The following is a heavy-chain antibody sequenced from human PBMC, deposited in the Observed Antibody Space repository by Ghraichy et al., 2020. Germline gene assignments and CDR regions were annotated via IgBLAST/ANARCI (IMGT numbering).Heavy chain of an antibody. Sequence: GESLNISCAASGFTFSSYWMHWVRQAPGKGLVWVSRINSDGSSTSYADSVKGRFTISRDNAKNTLYLQMNSLRAEDTAVYYCARSGRGNSPGGDYWGQGTLVTVSS. CDR3: ARSGRGNSPGGDY. D-gene: IGHD1-7*01. V-gene: IGHV3-74*01. CDR2: INSDGSST. CDR1: GFTFSSYW. J-gene: IGHJ4*02.